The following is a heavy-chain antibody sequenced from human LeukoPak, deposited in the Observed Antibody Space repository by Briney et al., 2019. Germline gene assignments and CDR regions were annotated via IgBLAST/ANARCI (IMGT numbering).Heavy chain of an antibody. V-gene: IGHV4-39*07. D-gene: IGHD4-23*01. J-gene: IGHJ3*02. CDR1: GGSISSSSHY. CDR2: IYYSGST. CDR3: ARDYGGYNDAFDI. Sequence: SETLSLTCTVSGGSISSSSHYWGWIRQPPGKGLEWIGSIYYSGSTYYNPSLKSRVTISVDTSKNQFSLKLSSVTAADTAVYYCARDYGGYNDAFDIWGQGTMVTVSS.